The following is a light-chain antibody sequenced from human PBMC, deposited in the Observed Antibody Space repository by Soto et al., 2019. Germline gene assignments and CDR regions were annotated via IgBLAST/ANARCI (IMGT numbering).Light chain of an antibody. CDR3: QQYGNSPPIT. J-gene: IGKJ4*01. V-gene: IGKV3-20*01. Sequence: EIVMTQSPATLSVSPGERATLSCRASQSVSSSLAWYQQKPGQAPRHPIYGASTRATGIPDRFSGSGSGTDFTLTISRLEPEDFAVYYCQQYGNSPPITFGGGTKVDIK. CDR2: GAS. CDR1: QSVSSS.